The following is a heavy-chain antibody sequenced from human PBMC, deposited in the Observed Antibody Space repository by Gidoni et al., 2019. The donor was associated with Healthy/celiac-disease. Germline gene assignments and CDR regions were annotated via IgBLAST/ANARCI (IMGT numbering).Heavy chain of an antibody. CDR1: GFTFSSYA. Sequence: QVQLVESGGGVVQPGRSLRLSCAASGFTFSSYAMHWVRQAPGTGLEWVAVISYDGSNKYYADSVKGRFTISRDNSKNTLYLQMNSLRAEDTAVYYCAREADYFDYWGQGTLVTVSS. J-gene: IGHJ4*02. V-gene: IGHV3-30-3*01. CDR3: AREADYFDY. CDR2: ISYDGSNK.